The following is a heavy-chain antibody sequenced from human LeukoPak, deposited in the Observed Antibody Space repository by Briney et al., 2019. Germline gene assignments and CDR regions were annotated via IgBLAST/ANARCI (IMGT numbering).Heavy chain of an antibody. CDR1: GFTFSSYE. Sequence: PGGSLRLSCAASGFTFSSYEMNWVRQAPGKGLEWVSYISSSGSTIYYADSVKDRFTISRDKAKNSLYLQMNSLRAEDTAVYYCAKDASMIVVVRPDYWGQGTLVTVSS. CDR2: ISSSGSTI. D-gene: IGHD3-22*01. V-gene: IGHV3-48*03. J-gene: IGHJ4*02. CDR3: AKDASMIVVVRPDY.